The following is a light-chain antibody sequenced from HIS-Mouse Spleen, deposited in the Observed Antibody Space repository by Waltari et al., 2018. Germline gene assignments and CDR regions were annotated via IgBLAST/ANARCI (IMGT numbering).Light chain of an antibody. J-gene: IGLJ3*02. Sequence: QSALTQPRSVSGSPGQSVTISCPGTIRDLGGSTHLPWYQQHPGKAPKLMIYDVSKRPAGVPDRFSGSKSGNTASLTISGLQAEDEADYYCCSYAGSYTWVFGGGTKLTVL. V-gene: IGLV2-11*01. CDR3: CSYAGSYTWV. CDR1: IRDLGGSTH. CDR2: DVS.